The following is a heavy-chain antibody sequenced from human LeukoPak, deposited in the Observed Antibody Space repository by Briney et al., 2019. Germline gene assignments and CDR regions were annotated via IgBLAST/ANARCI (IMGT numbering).Heavy chain of an antibody. V-gene: IGHV4-34*01. Sequence: SETLSLTCAVYGGSFSGYYWSWIRQPPGKGLEWIGEINHSGSTNYNPSLKSRVTISVDTSKSQFSLKLSSVTAADTAVYYCARVRRITMVRGVHYGMDVWGQGTTVTVSS. CDR3: ARVRRITMVRGVHYGMDV. D-gene: IGHD3-10*01. J-gene: IGHJ6*02. CDR2: INHSGST. CDR1: GGSFSGYY.